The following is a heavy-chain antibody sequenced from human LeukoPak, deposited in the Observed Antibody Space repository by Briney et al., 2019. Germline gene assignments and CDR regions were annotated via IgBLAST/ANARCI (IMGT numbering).Heavy chain of an antibody. D-gene: IGHD3-3*01. CDR2: ISAYNGNT. CDR1: GYTFTSYG. V-gene: IGHV1-18*01. CDR3: ARFATIFLYSYGMDV. Sequence: ASVKVSCKASGYTFTSYGISWVRQAPGQGLEWMGRISAYNGNTNYAQKLQGRVTMTTDTSTSTAYLELRSLRSDDTAVYYCARFATIFLYSYGMDVWGQGTTVTVSS. J-gene: IGHJ6*02.